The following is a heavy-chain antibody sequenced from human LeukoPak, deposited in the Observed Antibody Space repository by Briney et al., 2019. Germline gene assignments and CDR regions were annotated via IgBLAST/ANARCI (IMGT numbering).Heavy chain of an antibody. CDR1: GGSFSGYY. V-gene: IGHV4-34*01. CDR3: ARGYDFWSGYTY. J-gene: IGHJ4*02. Sequence: RSSETLSLACAVYGGSFSGYYWSWIRQPPGKRLEWIGEINHSGSTNYNPSLKSRVTISVDTSKNQFSLNLSSVTAADTAVYYCARGYDFWSGYTYWGQGTLVTVSS. CDR2: INHSGST. D-gene: IGHD3-3*01.